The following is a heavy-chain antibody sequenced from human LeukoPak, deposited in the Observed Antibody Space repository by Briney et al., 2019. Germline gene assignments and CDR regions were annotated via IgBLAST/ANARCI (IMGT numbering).Heavy chain of an antibody. CDR1: GFTFSNYA. J-gene: IGHJ4*02. D-gene: IGHD5-24*01. Sequence: GGSLRLSCAASGFTFSNYAMSWVRQARGEGLEEGSGISGTGGSIYYADSVKGRFTISRDNSKNTLYLQMNSLRAEDTAVYYCAKAAVITGGLYYFDYWGQGTLVTVSS. CDR2: ISGTGGSI. CDR3: AKAAVITGGLYYFDY. V-gene: IGHV3-23*01.